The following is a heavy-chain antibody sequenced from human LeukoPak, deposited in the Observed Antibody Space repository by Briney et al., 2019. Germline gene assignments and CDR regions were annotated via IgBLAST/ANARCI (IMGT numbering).Heavy chain of an antibody. V-gene: IGHV4-34*01. CDR1: GRSFSGYY. CDR2: INHSGST. CDR3: ARGRPIAAAEGVGDY. D-gene: IGHD6-13*01. Sequence: SETLSLTCAVYGRSFSGYYWSWIRQPPGKGLEWIGEINHSGSTNYNPSLKSRVTISVDTSKNQFSLKLSSVTAADTAVYYCARGRPIAAAEGVGDYWGQGTLVTVSS. J-gene: IGHJ4*02.